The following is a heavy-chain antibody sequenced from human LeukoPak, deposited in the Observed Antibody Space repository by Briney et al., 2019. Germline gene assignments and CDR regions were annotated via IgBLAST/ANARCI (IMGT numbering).Heavy chain of an antibody. D-gene: IGHD5-24*01. CDR1: GGTFSSYA. J-gene: IGHJ4*02. V-gene: IGHV1-69*04. Sequence: SVKVSCKASGGTFSSYAISWVRQAPGQGLEWMGRFIPIFGIANYAKKFQGRVTITADKSTSTAYMELSSLRSEDTAVYYCASSDGYNLSELDYWGQGTLVTVSS. CDR2: FIPIFGIA. CDR3: ASSDGYNLSELDY.